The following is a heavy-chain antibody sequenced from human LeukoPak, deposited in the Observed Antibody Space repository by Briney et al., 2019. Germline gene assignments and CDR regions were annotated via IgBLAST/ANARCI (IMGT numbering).Heavy chain of an antibody. CDR1: GGSISSYY. J-gene: IGHJ5*02. Sequence: SETLSLTCTVSGGSISSYYWSWIRQPPGKGLEWIGYIYYSGSTNYNPSLKSRVTISVETSKNQFSLKLSSVTAADTAVYYCARPVPSRLGWFDPWGQGTLVTVSS. CDR2: IYYSGST. D-gene: IGHD1-1*01. V-gene: IGHV4-59*08. CDR3: ARPVPSRLGWFDP.